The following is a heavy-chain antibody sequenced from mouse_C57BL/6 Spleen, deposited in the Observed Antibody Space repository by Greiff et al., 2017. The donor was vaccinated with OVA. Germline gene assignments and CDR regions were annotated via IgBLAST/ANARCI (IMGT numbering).Heavy chain of an antibody. D-gene: IGHD2-5*01. CDR1: GYTFTSYW. CDR2: IDPSDSYT. CDR3: ARRGTIVTHFDV. Sequence: QVHVKQPGAELVKPGASVKLSCKASGYTFTSYWMQWVKQRPGQGLEWIGEIDPSDSYTNYNQKFKGKATLTVDTSSSTAYMQLSSLTSEDSAVYYCARRGTIVTHFDVWGTGTTVTVSS. J-gene: IGHJ1*03. V-gene: IGHV1-50*01.